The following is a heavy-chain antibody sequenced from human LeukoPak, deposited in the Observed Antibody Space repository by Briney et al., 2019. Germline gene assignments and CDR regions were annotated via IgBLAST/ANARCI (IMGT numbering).Heavy chain of an antibody. J-gene: IGHJ4*02. CDR1: GFTFSSYA. D-gene: IGHD6-13*01. CDR3: DFGGGHSSSWTSDY. CDR2: ISYDGSNK. Sequence: PGRSLRLSCAASGFTFSSYAMHWVRQAPGKGLEWVAVISYDGSNKYYADSVEGRFTISRDNSKNTLYLQMNSLRAEDTAVYYCDFGGGHSSSWTSDYWGQGTLVTVSS. V-gene: IGHV3-30-3*01.